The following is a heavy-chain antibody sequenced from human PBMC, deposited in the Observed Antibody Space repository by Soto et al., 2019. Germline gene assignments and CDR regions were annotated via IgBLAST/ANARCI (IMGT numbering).Heavy chain of an antibody. Sequence: EVQLVESGGGLVQPGGSLRLSCAASGFTVSSNYMSWVRQAPGKGLEWVAVIYSGGSTYYADSVKGRFTISRHNSKNTLYLQMNSLRAEDTAVYYCARDRGYSYGTDYYYDMDVWGKGTTVTVSS. CDR1: GFTVSSNY. CDR2: IYSGGST. V-gene: IGHV3-53*04. CDR3: ARDRGYSYGTDYYYDMDV. J-gene: IGHJ6*03. D-gene: IGHD5-18*01.